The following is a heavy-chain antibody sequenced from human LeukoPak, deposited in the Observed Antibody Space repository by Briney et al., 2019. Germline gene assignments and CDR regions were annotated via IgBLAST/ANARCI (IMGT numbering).Heavy chain of an antibody. J-gene: IGHJ3*02. CDR1: GYTLTELS. CDR3: ARPHGATVTILNAFDI. V-gene: IGHV1-24*01. CDR2: FDPEDGET. Sequence: ASVKVSCKVSGYTLTELSMHWVRQAPGKGLEWMGGFDPEDGETIYAQKFQGRVTMTEDTSTDTAYMELSSLRSEDTAVYYCARPHGATVTILNAFDIWGQGTMVTVSS. D-gene: IGHD4-11*01.